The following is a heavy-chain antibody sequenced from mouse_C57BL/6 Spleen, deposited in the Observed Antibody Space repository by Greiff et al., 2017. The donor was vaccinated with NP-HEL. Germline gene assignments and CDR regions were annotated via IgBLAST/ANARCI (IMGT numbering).Heavy chain of an antibody. V-gene: IGHV5-17*01. J-gene: IGHJ4*01. CDR2: ISSGSSTI. Sequence: EVQLMESGGGLVKPGASLKLSCAASGFTFSDYGMHWVRQAPEKGLEWVAYISSGSSTIYYADTVKGRFTISRDNAKNTLFLQMTSLRAEDTAMYDCARHAGYDYDEDDMDGWGKGTSVTVS. D-gene: IGHD2-4*01. CDR1: GFTFSDYG. CDR3: ARHAGYDYDEDDMDG.